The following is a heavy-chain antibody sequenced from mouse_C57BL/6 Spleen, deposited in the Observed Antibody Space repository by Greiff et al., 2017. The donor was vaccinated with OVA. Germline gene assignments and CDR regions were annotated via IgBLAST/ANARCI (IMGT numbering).Heavy chain of an antibody. CDR3: ARKWGNGNPFDY. V-gene: IGHV2-2*01. CDR1: GFSLTSYG. CDR2: IWSGGST. J-gene: IGHJ2*01. D-gene: IGHD2-1*01. Sequence: QVHVKQSGPGLVQPSQSLSITCTVSGFSLTSYGVHWVRQSPGKGLEWLGVIWSGGSTDYTAAFISRLSISKDNSKSQVLFKMNSMQAVYTAIYYCARKWGNGNPFDYWGQGTTLTVSS.